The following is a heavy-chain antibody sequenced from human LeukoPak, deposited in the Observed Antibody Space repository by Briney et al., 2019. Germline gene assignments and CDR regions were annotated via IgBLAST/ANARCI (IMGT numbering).Heavy chain of an antibody. D-gene: IGHD3-9*01. V-gene: IGHV3-23*01. Sequence: PGGSLRLSCAASGFTFSSCGMSWVRQAPGKGLEWVSGISTSGASTYYADSVKGRFTISRDNSKTTLYLQMNSLRAEDTAVYYCAHLGYDILTGYYNWGQGTLVFVSS. CDR1: GFTFSSCG. CDR3: AHLGYDILTGYYN. CDR2: ISTSGAST. J-gene: IGHJ4*02.